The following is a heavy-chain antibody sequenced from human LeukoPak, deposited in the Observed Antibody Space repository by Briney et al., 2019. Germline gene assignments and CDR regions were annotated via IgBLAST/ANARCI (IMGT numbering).Heavy chain of an antibody. J-gene: IGHJ4*02. CDR2: ITYRGSG. CDR3: GVYGGDWRFDF. V-gene: IGHV4-34*01. CDR1: NGFDSYY. D-gene: IGHD2-21*02. Sequence: SETLSLTCAVYNGFDSYYMTIVRQPPGKGLEWVGEITYRGSGNYNPSLKGRATISINVSQRQFSLSLRSVTAADTATYYCGVYGGDWRFDFWGQGTLITVSS.